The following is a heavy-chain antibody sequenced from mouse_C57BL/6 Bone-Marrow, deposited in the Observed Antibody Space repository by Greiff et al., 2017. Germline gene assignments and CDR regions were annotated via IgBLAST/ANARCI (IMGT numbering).Heavy chain of an antibody. D-gene: IGHD2-3*01. J-gene: IGHJ3*01. CDR3: TRDDGYLFAY. CDR2: ISDGGSYT. CDR1: GFTFSSYA. V-gene: IGHV5-4*01. Sequence: EVQVVESGGGLVKPGGSLKLSCAASGFTFSSYAMSWVRQTPEKRLEWVATISDGGSYTYYPDNVQGRFTISRDNAKNNLYLQMSHLKSEDTAMYYCTRDDGYLFAYWGQGTLVTVSA.